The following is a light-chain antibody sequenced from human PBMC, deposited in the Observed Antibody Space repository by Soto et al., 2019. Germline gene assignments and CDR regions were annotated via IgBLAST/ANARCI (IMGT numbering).Light chain of an antibody. Sequence: EIVLAQSPATLSVSRVERGTLXWRASQSVGGDLAWYQQKPGQAPRLLIYGASSRAPGIPDRFSGSGSGTDFPLTISRLEPEDFAVYYCQQYGSSPLTFGGGTKVDIK. CDR1: QSVGGD. J-gene: IGKJ4*01. CDR3: QQYGSSPLT. CDR2: GAS. V-gene: IGKV3-20*01.